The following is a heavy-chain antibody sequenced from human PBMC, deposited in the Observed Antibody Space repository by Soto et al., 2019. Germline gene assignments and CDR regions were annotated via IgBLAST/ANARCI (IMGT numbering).Heavy chain of an antibody. CDR2: INPSGDSR. D-gene: IGHD2-15*01. CDR1: GFSFSDYF. Sequence: ASVKVSCKASGFSFSDYFMHWVQQAPGQGLEWMGIINPSGDSRNYAQKFQGRVTITRDTSTSTVYMDLSSLRYEDTAVYYCARDNSQNYRTPAASSWFHPWGQGTPVTVSS. CDR3: ARDNSQNYRTPAASSWFHP. J-gene: IGHJ5*02. V-gene: IGHV1-46*01.